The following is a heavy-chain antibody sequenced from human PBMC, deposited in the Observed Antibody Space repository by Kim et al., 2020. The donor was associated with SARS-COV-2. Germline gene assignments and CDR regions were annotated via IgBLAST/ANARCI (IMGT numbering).Heavy chain of an antibody. V-gene: IGHV7-4-1*02. CDR3: AGSPWGPQYCSSTSCYLGWFDP. CDR1: GYTFTSYA. CDR2: INTNTGNP. D-gene: IGHD2-2*01. J-gene: IGHJ5*02. Sequence: ASVKVSCKASGYTFTSYAMNWVRQAPGQGLEWMGWINTNTGNPTYAQGFTGRFVFSLDTSVSTAYLQISSLKAEDTAVYYCAGSPWGPQYCSSTSCYLGWFDPWGQGTLVTVSS.